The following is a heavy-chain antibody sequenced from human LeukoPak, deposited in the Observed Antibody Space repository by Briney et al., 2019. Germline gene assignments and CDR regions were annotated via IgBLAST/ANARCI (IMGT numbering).Heavy chain of an antibody. CDR2: ISAYNGIT. V-gene: IGHV1-18*01. J-gene: IGHJ4*02. CDR3: ARADGIYDSSGYYYHYFDY. D-gene: IGHD3-22*01. CDR1: GYTFTSYG. Sequence: ASVKVSCKASGYTFTSYGISWVRQAPGQGLEWMGWISAYNGITNYAQKLQGRVTMTTDTSTSTAYMELRSLRSDDTAVYYCARADGIYDSSGYYYHYFDYWGQGTLVTVSS.